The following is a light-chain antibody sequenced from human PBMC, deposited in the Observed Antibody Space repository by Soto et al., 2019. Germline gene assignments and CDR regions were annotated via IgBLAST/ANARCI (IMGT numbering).Light chain of an antibody. Sequence: DIQMTQSPSSLSASVGDRVTITCQASQDISNYLNWYQQKPGKAPKLLIYDASNLETGVPSRFSGSGSGTDFTFTISSLQAEDIDTYYCQQYDNLPITFGQGTRLDIK. CDR2: DAS. CDR3: QQYDNLPIT. CDR1: QDISNY. J-gene: IGKJ5*01. V-gene: IGKV1-33*01.